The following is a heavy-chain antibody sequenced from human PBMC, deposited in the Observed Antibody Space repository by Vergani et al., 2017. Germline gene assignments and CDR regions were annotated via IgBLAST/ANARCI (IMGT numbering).Heavy chain of an antibody. CDR1: GFTFSSYS. CDR2: ISSSSSYI. J-gene: IGHJ4*02. Sequence: EVQLVESGGGLVQPGRSLRLSCAASGFTFSSYSMNWVRQAPGKGLEWVSSISSSSSYIYYADSVKGRFTISRDNANNSLYLQMNSLRAEDTAVYYCARESGELTLDYWGQGTLVIVSS. CDR3: ARESGELTLDY. V-gene: IGHV3-21*01. D-gene: IGHD3-10*01.